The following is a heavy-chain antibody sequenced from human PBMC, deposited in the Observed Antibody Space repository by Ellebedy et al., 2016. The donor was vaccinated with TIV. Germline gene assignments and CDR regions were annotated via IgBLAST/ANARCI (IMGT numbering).Heavy chain of an antibody. Sequence: GESLKISCAASGFTFSSYGMHWVRQAPGKGLEWVAVIWYDGSNKYYADSVKGRFTISRDNSKNTLYLQMNSLRAEDTAVYYCARDKGYGEQQLGHLFDPWGQGTLVTVSS. CDR1: GFTFSSYG. D-gene: IGHD6-13*01. V-gene: IGHV3-33*01. J-gene: IGHJ5*02. CDR2: IWYDGSNK. CDR3: ARDKGYGEQQLGHLFDP.